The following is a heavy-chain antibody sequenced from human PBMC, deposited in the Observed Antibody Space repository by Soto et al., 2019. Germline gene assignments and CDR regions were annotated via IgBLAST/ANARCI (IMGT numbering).Heavy chain of an antibody. V-gene: IGHV4-34*01. CDR1: GGSLSGYY. CDR2: INHSGST. D-gene: IGHD3-16*02. CDR3: ARGGTFGGVIVIPWAGAFDI. J-gene: IGHJ3*02. Sequence: SETLSLTCAVYGGSLSGYYWSWIRQPPGKGLEWIGEINHSGSTNYNPSLKSRVTISVDTSKNQFSLKLSSVTAADTAVYYCARGGTFGGVIVIPWAGAFDIWGQGTMVTVSS.